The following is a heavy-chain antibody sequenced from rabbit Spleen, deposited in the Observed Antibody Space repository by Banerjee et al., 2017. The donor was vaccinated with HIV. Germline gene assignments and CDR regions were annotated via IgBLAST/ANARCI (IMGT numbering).Heavy chain of an antibody. CDR1: GFSFSSSDY. CDR3: ARGISYIKTQLDL. D-gene: IGHD1-1*01. Sequence: QSLEESGGDLVKPGASLTLTCTASGFSFSSSDYMCWVRQAPGKGLEWISCIAGSSSGFTYSATWAKGRFTISKISSTTVTLQMTSLTAADTATYFCARGISYIKTQLDLWGPGTLVTVS. J-gene: IGHJ6*01. CDR2: IAGSSSGFT. V-gene: IGHV1S40*01.